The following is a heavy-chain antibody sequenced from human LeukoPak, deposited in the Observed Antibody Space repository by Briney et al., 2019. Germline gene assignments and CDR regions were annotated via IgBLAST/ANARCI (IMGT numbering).Heavy chain of an antibody. CDR3: ASVNSTPYP. V-gene: IGHV4-34*01. D-gene: IGHD2-15*01. CDR2: INHSGST. J-gene: IGHJ4*02. CDR1: GGSFSGYY. Sequence: PSETLSLTCAVYGGSFSGYYWSWIRQPPGKGLEWIGEINHSGSTNYNPSLKSRVTILVDTSKNQFSLKLSSVTAADTAVYYCASVNSTPYPWGQGTLVTVSS.